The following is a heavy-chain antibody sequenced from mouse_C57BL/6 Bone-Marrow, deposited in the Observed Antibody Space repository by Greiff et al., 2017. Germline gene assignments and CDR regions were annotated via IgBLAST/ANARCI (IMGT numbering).Heavy chain of an antibody. Sequence: VHVKQSGAELVRPGASVKLSCTASGFNITDDYMHWVKQRPEQGLEWIGWIDPENGDTEYASKFQGKATITADTSSNTAYLQLSSLTSEDTAVYYCTTCCYGYYFDYWGQGTTLTVSS. CDR2: IDPENGDT. J-gene: IGHJ2*01. CDR3: TTCCYGYYFDY. CDR1: GFNITDDY. D-gene: IGHD1-1*01. V-gene: IGHV14-4*01.